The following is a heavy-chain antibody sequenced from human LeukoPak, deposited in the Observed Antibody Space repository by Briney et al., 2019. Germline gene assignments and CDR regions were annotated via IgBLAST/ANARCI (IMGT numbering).Heavy chain of an antibody. V-gene: IGHV4-39*01. D-gene: IGHD6-13*01. J-gene: IGHJ5*02. CDR3: ARRIIQAAVNWFDP. CDR1: GGSISSSSYF. CDR2: IFYSGST. Sequence: SETLSLTCTVSGGSISSSSYFWGWIRQPPGTGLEWIGSIFYSGSTYYNPSLKSRVTISVDTSKNQFSLKLSSVTAADTAVYYCARRIIQAAVNWFDPWGQGTLVTVSS.